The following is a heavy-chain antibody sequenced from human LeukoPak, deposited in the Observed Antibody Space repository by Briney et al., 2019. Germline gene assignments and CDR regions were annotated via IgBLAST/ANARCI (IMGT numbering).Heavy chain of an antibody. CDR3: ARGIGRVPYYYYGMDV. Sequence: SETLSLTCAVYGGSFSGYYWSWIRQPPGKGLEWIGEINHSGSTNYNPSLKSRVTISVDTSKNQFSLKLSSVTAADTAVYYCARGIGRVPYYYYGMDVWGQGTTVTVSS. CDR1: GGSFSGYY. D-gene: IGHD3-10*01. V-gene: IGHV4-34*01. J-gene: IGHJ6*02. CDR2: INHSGST.